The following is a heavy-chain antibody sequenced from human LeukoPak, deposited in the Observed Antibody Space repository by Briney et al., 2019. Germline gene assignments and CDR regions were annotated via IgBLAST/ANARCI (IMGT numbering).Heavy chain of an antibody. V-gene: IGHV1-69*13. Sequence: SVKVSCKASGGTFSSYAISWVRQAPGQGLEWMGGIIPIFGTANYAQKFQGRVTITADESTSTACMELSSLRSEDTAVYYCARVSGWYTSLYYFDYWGQGTLVTVSS. CDR1: GGTFSSYA. J-gene: IGHJ4*02. CDR3: ARVSGWYTSLYYFDY. CDR2: IIPIFGTA. D-gene: IGHD6-19*01.